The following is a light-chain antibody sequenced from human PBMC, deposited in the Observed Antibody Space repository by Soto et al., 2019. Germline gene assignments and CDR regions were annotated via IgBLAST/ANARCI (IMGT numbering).Light chain of an antibody. V-gene: IGKV1-39*01. J-gene: IGKJ1*01. CDR3: QQSYSTPPGT. CDR1: QSISSY. CDR2: AAS. Sequence: DIQKTQSPSSLSVSVGDRVTITCRASQSISSYLNWYQQKPGKAPKLLIYAASSLQSGVPSRFSGSGSGTDFTLTISSLQPEDFATYYCQQSYSTPPGTFGQGTKVDIK.